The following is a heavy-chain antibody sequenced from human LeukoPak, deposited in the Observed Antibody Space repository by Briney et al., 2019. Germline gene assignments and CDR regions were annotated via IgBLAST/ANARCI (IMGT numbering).Heavy chain of an antibody. J-gene: IGHJ4*02. CDR3: ARVGSSYGYSGYFDY. CDR1: GFTFNNHN. V-gene: IGHV4/OR15-8*01. CDR2: IYHSGST. D-gene: IGHD5-18*01. Sequence: PGESLRLSCVASGFTFNNHNMDWVRQAPGKGLEWIGEIYHSGSTNYNPSLKSRVTISVDKSKNQFSLKLSSVTAADTALYYCARVGSSYGYSGYFDYWGQGTLVTVSS.